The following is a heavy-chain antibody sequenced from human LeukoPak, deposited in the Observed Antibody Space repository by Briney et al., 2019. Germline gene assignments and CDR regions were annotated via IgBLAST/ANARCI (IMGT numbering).Heavy chain of an antibody. D-gene: IGHD5-24*01. CDR2: MYHTGNT. CDR1: GGSITSYY. V-gene: IGHV4-59*01. Sequence: SETLSLTCTVSGGSITSYYWSWIRQPPGRGLEWIGYMYHTGNTNYNPSLKSRVTISVDTSRSQFSLNLSSVTAADTAIYYCARDRGWLQFEYWGQGTLVTVSS. J-gene: IGHJ4*02. CDR3: ARDRGWLQFEY.